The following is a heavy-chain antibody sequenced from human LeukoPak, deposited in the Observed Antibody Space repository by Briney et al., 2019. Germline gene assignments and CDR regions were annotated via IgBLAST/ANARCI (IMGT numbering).Heavy chain of an antibody. J-gene: IGHJ3*02. CDR3: ARVGVVTDDAFDI. CDR2: ISPDGSEK. D-gene: IGHD3-3*01. Sequence: GGSLRLSCAVSGFSFSGYYMSWVRQAPGKGLEWVANISPDGSEKNYGDSVKGRFNISRDNAKNSLFLQMNSLRADDTAVFYCARVGVVTDDAFDIWGQGTLVTVSS. CDR1: GFSFSGYY. V-gene: IGHV3-7*01.